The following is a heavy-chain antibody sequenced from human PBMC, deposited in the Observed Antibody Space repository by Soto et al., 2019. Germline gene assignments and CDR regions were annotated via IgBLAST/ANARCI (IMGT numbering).Heavy chain of an antibody. D-gene: IGHD3-10*01. CDR2: IYHSGST. Sequence: PSETLSLTCAVSGGSISSGGYSWSWIRQPPGKGLEWIGYIYHSGSTYYNPSLKSRVTISVDRSKNQFSLKLSSVTAADTAVYYFARLWFGEMVIDYWGQGTLVIGSS. CDR3: ARLWFGEMVIDY. V-gene: IGHV4-30-2*01. J-gene: IGHJ4*02. CDR1: GGSISSGGYS.